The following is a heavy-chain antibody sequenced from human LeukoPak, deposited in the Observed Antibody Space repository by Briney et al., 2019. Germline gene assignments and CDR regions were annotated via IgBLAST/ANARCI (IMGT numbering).Heavy chain of an antibody. CDR1: GGSISSSSYY. Sequence: PSETLSLTCTVSGGSISSSSYYWGWIRQPPGKGLEWIGSIYYSGSTYYNPSLKSRVTISVDTSKNQFSLKLSSVTAADTAVYYCARHPRRHALDYWGQGTLVTVSS. CDR2: IYYSGST. V-gene: IGHV4-39*01. CDR3: ARHPRRHALDY. J-gene: IGHJ4*02.